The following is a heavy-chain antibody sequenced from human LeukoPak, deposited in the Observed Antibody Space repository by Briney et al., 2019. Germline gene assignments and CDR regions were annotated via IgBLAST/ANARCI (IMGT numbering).Heavy chain of an antibody. CDR2: IRYDGTDK. V-gene: IGHV3-30*02. J-gene: IGHJ6*03. CDR1: GFTFSNHG. CDR3: GKGLAYTYPYSGNMDV. D-gene: IGHD5-18*01. Sequence: QAGGSLRLSCAASGFTFSNHGMHWVRQAPGKGLEWVAFIRYDGTDKYYADSVKGRFTISRDNSENTVSLQLNSLRVEDTAVYYCGKGLAYTYPYSGNMDVWGKGTTVTISS.